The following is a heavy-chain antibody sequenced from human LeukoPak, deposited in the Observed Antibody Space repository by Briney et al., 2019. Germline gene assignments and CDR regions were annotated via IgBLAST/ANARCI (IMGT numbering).Heavy chain of an antibody. CDR3: ARGTTGRVFGVVISYYYYYMDV. J-gene: IGHJ6*03. Sequence: SETLSLTCTVSGGSISSYYWSWIRQPPGKGLEWIGYIYYSGSTNYNPSLKSRVTISVDTSKNQFSLKLSSVTAADMAVYYCARGTTGRVFGVVISYYYYYMDVWGKGTTVTVSS. D-gene: IGHD3-3*01. V-gene: IGHV4-59*01. CDR2: IYYSGST. CDR1: GGSISSYY.